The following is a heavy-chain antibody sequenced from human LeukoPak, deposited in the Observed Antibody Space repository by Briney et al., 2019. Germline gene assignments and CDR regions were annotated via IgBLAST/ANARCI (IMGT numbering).Heavy chain of an antibody. Sequence: GGSLRLSCAASGFTFSSYWMSWVRQAPGKGLEWVANIKKDGSDKYYVDSVKGRFTISRDNAKTPLYLQMNSLRAEDTAVYYCARDLSGVTGYTYGRGIDYWGQGTLVTVSS. CDR1: GFTFSSYW. V-gene: IGHV3-7*01. CDR2: IKKDGSDK. J-gene: IGHJ4*02. D-gene: IGHD5-18*01. CDR3: ARDLSGVTGYTYGRGIDY.